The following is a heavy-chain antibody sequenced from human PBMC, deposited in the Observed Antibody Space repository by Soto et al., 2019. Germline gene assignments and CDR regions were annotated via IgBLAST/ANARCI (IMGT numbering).Heavy chain of an antibody. CDR1: DDSMSSHY. Sequence: SETLSLTCTVSDDSMSSHYWSWIRQPPGKGLEWIGFISYSGSTNYNPSLKSRVTMSVDTSKNQFSLKLSSVTAADTAVFYCARSVSGYSYFDYWGQGTRVTVS. CDR3: ARSVSGYSYFDY. D-gene: IGHD3-22*01. J-gene: IGHJ4*02. CDR2: ISYSGST. V-gene: IGHV4-59*11.